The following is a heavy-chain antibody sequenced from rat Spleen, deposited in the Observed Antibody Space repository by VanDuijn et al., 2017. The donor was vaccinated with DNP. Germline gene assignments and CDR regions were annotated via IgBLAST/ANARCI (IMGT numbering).Heavy chain of an antibody. V-gene: IGHV5-22*01. D-gene: IGHD1-9*01. CDR3: ARWDSTGITTGFAY. CDR1: GFTISDYY. CDR2: ISYDGDST. Sequence: EVQLVESGGGLVQPGRSLKLSCAASGFTISDYYMAWVRQAPTKGLECVAYISYDGDSTYYGDSVKGRFTISRDNAKSTLYLQMNSLRSEDMATYYCARWDSTGITTGFAYWGQGTLVTVSS. J-gene: IGHJ3*01.